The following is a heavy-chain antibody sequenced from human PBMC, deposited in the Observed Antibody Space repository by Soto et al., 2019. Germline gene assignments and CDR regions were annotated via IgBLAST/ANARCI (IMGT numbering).Heavy chain of an antibody. CDR3: ASEYYYGSGSYPYYFDY. V-gene: IGHV1-69*01. Sequence: QVQLVQSGAEVKKPGSSVKVSCKASGGTFSSYAISWVRQAPGQGLEWMGGIIPIFGTANYAQKFQGRVTITADESTSTAYMELSSLRSEDTAVYSCASEYYYGSGSYPYYFDYWGQGTLVTVSS. CDR2: IIPIFGTA. J-gene: IGHJ4*02. D-gene: IGHD3-10*01. CDR1: GGTFSSYA.